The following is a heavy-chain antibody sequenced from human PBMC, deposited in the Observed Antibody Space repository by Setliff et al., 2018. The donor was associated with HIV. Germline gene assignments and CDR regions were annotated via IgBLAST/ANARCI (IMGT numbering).Heavy chain of an antibody. CDR1: GGSISSGGYY. V-gene: IGHV4-61*08. D-gene: IGHD1-26*01. CDR2: IYYTGST. CDR3: ARELSVSGVYYYYMDV. J-gene: IGHJ6*03. Sequence: ETLSLTCTVSGGSISSGGYYWSWIRQHPGKGLEWIGYIYYTGSTNYNPSLKSRVTISVDTSKNQFSLKLTSVTAADTAVYYCARELSVSGVYYYYMDVWGKGTTVTVSS.